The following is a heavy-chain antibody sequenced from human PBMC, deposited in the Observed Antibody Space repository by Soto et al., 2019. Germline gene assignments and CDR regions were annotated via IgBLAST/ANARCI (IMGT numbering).Heavy chain of an antibody. V-gene: IGHV3-23*01. CDR2: ILVGGST. CDR1: GFTCRCYD. J-gene: IGHJ3*02. Sequence: GGSLRLSCADSGFTCRCYDMSWVRQATGKGLEWVSTILVGGSTHYPDSVKGRFTISRDDSKNAVFLQMNSLTAGDTAVYYCAKATSTGGGAFEICGQGTMVTVSS. D-gene: IGHD3-9*01. CDR3: AKATSTGGGAFEI.